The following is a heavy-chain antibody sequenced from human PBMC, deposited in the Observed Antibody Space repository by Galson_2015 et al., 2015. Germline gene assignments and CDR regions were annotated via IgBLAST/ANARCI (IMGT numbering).Heavy chain of an antibody. Sequence: SLRLSCAASGFTFSDYYMNWIRQAPGKGLERVSYISSSGSTISYADSVKGRFTISRDNAQNSLYLQINSLRAEDTAVYYCARRGTSKSFDFWGQGALVTVSS. CDR3: ARRGTSKSFDF. CDR2: ISSSGSTI. J-gene: IGHJ4*02. CDR1: GFTFSDYY. V-gene: IGHV3-11*01. D-gene: IGHD1-1*01.